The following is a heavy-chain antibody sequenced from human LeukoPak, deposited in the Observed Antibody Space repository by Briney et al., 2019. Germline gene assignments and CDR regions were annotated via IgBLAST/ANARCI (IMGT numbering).Heavy chain of an antibody. CDR1: GFTVSNNY. CDR2: IYDDGAT. J-gene: IGHJ4*02. D-gene: IGHD3-3*02. V-gene: IGHV3-66*01. CDR3: AKGQISRSDRFDY. Sequence: PGGSLRLSCAVSGFTVSNNYMSWVRQAPGKGLEWVSLIYDDGATFYADSVKGRFTISRDNSKNTLYLQMNSLRAEDTAVYYCAKGQISRSDRFDYWGQGTLVTVSS.